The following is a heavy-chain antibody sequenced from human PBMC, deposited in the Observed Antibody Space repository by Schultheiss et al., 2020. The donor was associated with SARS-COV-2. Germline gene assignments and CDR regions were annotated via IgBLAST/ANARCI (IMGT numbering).Heavy chain of an antibody. CDR1: GDTFTNFD. CDR2: MSANSATT. CDR3: ARRDSSAWASWFDP. Sequence: ASVKVSCKASGDTFTNFDINWVRQATGQGLEWMGWMSANSATTGSAQKFQGRVTLTSHSSISTAFMELSRLTSEDTAVYYCARRDSSAWASWFDPWGQGTLVTVSS. D-gene: IGHD3-22*01. J-gene: IGHJ5*02. V-gene: IGHV1-8*01.